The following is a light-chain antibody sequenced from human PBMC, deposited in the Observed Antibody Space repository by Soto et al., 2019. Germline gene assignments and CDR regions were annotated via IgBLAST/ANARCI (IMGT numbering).Light chain of an antibody. V-gene: IGKV3-15*01. CDR2: FAS. CDR1: QTVSNN. CDR3: QQYNKWPLT. Sequence: EIVMTQSPATLSVSPGEKATLSCRASQTVSNNLAWYQQKPGQAPRLLIYFASTRATGIPARFSGSGSWTEFTRTISSLQSEDFAVYYCQQYNKWPLTFGGGTKVETK. J-gene: IGKJ4*01.